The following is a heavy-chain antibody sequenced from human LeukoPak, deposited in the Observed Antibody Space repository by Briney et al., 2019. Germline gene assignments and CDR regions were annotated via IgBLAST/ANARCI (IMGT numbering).Heavy chain of an antibody. J-gene: IGHJ3*02. Sequence: SETLSLTCTVSGGSISSGSYYWSWIRQPAGKGLEWIGRIYTSGSTNYNPSLKSRVTISVDTSKNQFSLKLSSVTAADTAVYYCARAAPDYYDSSGYYQTAFDIWGQGTMVIVSS. CDR1: GGSISSGSYY. D-gene: IGHD3-22*01. CDR2: IYTSGST. V-gene: IGHV4-61*02. CDR3: ARAAPDYYDSSGYYQTAFDI.